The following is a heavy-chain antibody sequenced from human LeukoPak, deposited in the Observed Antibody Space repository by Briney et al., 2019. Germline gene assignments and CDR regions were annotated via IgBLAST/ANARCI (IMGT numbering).Heavy chain of an antibody. J-gene: IGHJ4*02. V-gene: IGHV1-69*13. Sequence: ASVKVTCKASGGTFSSYAISWVRQAPGQGLEWMGGIIPIFGTANYAQKFQGRVTITADESTSTAYMELSSLRSEDTAVYYCARGSGWSQNFDYWGRGTLVTVSS. CDR1: GGTFSSYA. CDR3: ARGSGWSQNFDY. CDR2: IIPIFGTA. D-gene: IGHD6-19*01.